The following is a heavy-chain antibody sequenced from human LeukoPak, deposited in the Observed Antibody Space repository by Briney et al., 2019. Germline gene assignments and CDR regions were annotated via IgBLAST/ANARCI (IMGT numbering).Heavy chain of an antibody. D-gene: IGHD3-16*01. CDR2: ISYDGSNK. J-gene: IGHJ6*04. CDR1: GFTFSSYA. Sequence: GGSLRLSCVASGFTFSSYAMHWVRQAPGKGLEWVAVISYDGSNKYYADSVKGRFTISRDNSKNTLYLQMSSLRSEDTAVYYCARGVEGAMVVWGKGTTVTVSS. V-gene: IGHV3-30*15. CDR3: ARGVEGAMVV.